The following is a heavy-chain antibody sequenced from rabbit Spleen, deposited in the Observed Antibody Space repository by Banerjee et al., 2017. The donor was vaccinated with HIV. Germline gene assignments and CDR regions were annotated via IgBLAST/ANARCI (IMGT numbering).Heavy chain of an antibody. D-gene: IGHD8-1*01. CDR3: ARDTGSSFSSYGMDL. V-gene: IGHV1S45*01. CDR1: GFTISSSYW. Sequence: QEQLVESGGGLVRPEGSLTLTCTASGFTISSSYWICWVRQAPGKGLEWIACIDSGSSSFTYFASWAKGRFTISKASSTTVTLQMTSLTVADTATYFCARDTGSSFSSYGMDLWGQGTLVTVS. J-gene: IGHJ6*01. CDR2: IDSGSSSFT.